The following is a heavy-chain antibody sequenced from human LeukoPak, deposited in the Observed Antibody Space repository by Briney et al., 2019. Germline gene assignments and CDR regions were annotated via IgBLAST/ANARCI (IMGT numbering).Heavy chain of an antibody. J-gene: IGHJ3*02. V-gene: IGHV4-39*01. CDR2: ISYTGTT. CDR1: GGSISSSSDF. CDR3: SRERASNASDI. Sequence: PSETLSLTCTVSGGSISSSSDFWGWIRQPPGKGLEWTGSISYTGTTYYNPSLKSRVSISLDPSKNQVSLYLRSVTAADTAVYFCSRERASNASDIWGQGTMLTVSS.